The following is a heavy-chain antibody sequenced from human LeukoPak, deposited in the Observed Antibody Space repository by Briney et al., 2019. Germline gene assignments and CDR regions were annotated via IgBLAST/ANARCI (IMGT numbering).Heavy chain of an antibody. CDR2: IYPGDSDT. CDR3: ARLSVGYYDSSGYRTYDAFDI. J-gene: IGHJ3*02. Sequence: AESLKISCRGSGYSFTSYWIGWVSQMPGKGLEWMMIIYPGDSDTRYSPSFQGQVTISADKSISTAYLQWSSLKASDTAMYYCARLSVGYYDSSGYRTYDAFDIWGQGTMVTVSS. V-gene: IGHV5-51*01. D-gene: IGHD3-22*01. CDR1: GYSFTSYW.